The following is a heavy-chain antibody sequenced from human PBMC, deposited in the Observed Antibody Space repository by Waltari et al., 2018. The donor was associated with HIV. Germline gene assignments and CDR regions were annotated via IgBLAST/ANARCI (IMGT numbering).Heavy chain of an antibody. J-gene: IGHJ4*02. Sequence: EVQLVESGGGLVQPGGSLRLSCAASEFTVSSNYMSWVRQAPGKGLEWVSVIYSGGSTFYADSVKGRFTISRDNSKNTLYLQMNSLRAEDTAVYYCVRDSSGYYYFDSWGQGTLVTVSS. CDR3: VRDSSGYYYFDS. D-gene: IGHD3-22*01. CDR2: IYSGGST. CDR1: EFTVSSNY. V-gene: IGHV3-66*02.